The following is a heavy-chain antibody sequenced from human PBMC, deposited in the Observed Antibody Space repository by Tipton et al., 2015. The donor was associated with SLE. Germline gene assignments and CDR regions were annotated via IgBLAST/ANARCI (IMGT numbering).Heavy chain of an antibody. V-gene: IGHV4-34*01. D-gene: IGHD3-3*01. J-gene: IGHJ3*02. Sequence: TLSLTCAVYGGSLSDHYWSWIRQPPGKGLEWIGHTDHSGGTSYTPSLKSRITISVDTSKNQFSLKLNSVTAADTAVFYCARHARNGFNFDIWGQGTMVTVSS. CDR2: TDHSGGT. CDR1: GGSLSDHY. CDR3: ARHARNGFNFDI.